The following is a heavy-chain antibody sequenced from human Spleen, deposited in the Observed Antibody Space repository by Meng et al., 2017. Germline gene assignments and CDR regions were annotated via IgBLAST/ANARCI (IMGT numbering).Heavy chain of an antibody. CDR1: GHSVSSNRAA. J-gene: IGHJ4*02. V-gene: IGHV6-1*01. D-gene: IGHD2-2*01. Sequence: QVQLQQSGPGLVKPSQTLSLTCAISGHSVSSNRAAWTWIRQSPSRGLEWLGRTYYGSKWSHDYAVSVKSRITINADTSKNQFSLQLNSVTPGDTAVYYCARGFAPVAPGAFDYWGQGTLVTVSS. CDR2: TYYGSKWSH. CDR3: ARGFAPVAPGAFDY.